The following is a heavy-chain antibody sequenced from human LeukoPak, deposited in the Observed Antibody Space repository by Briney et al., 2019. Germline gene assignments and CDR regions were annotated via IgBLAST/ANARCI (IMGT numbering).Heavy chain of an antibody. V-gene: IGHV3-30*02. CDR1: GFTFSFYG. CDR2: IRKDGSNQ. CDR3: AKDITESGSYDFDY. J-gene: IGHJ4*02. D-gene: IGHD1-26*01. Sequence: PGGSLRLSCAASGFTFSFYGMHWVRQAPGKGLEWVAFIRKDGSNQFYADSVQGRFTISRDNSKNTVYLQMNSLRPEDTALYHCAKDITESGSYDFDYWGQGILVTVSS.